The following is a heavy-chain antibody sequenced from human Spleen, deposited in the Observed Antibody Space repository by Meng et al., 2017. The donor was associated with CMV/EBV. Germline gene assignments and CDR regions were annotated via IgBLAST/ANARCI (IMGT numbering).Heavy chain of an antibody. CDR3: ARKYGAWDWYSDL. V-gene: IGHV3-74*01. Sequence: SPSNSDDSSTTSADSVKGRFTISRDNAKNTLYLQMNSLRAEDTAVYYCARKYGAWDWYSDLWGRGTLVTVSS. D-gene: IGHD1-26*01. CDR2: SNSDDSST. J-gene: IGHJ2*01.